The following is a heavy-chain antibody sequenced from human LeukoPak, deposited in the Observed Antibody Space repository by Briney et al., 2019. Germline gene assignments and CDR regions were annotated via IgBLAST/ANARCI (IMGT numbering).Heavy chain of an antibody. V-gene: IGHV3-21*01. Sequence: GGSLRLSCAASGFTFSSYSMNWVRQAPGKGLEGVSSISSSSSYIYYADSVKGRFTISRDNAKNSLYLQMNSLRAEDTAVYYCARGDPYDSSGYYIDYWGQGTLVTVSS. CDR3: ARGDPYDSSGYYIDY. J-gene: IGHJ4*02. CDR2: ISSSSSYI. CDR1: GFTFSSYS. D-gene: IGHD3-22*01.